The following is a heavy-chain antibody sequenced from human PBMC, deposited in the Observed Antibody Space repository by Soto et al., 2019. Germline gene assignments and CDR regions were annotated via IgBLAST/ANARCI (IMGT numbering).Heavy chain of an antibody. CDR1: GFTFDDYG. CDR3: AKDMTDKGVVYYDYGMDV. D-gene: IGHD2-21*02. Sequence: EMQLVEAGGGLAHPCRSLSRSWSASGFTFDDYGGHWVRQAPGKGLEWVTCSSWNSGSIKYADSVKGRFTISRDNSKNTLFIQMNSLRPEDTALYFCAKDMTDKGVVYYDYGMDVWGQGTTVTVSS. V-gene: IGHV3-9*01. J-gene: IGHJ6*02. CDR2: SSWNSGSI.